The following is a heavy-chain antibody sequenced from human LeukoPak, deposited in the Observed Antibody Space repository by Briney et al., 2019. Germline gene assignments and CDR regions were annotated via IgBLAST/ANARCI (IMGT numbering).Heavy chain of an antibody. J-gene: IGHJ4*02. V-gene: IGHV1-18*01. CDR1: GYTFTNYG. Sequence: ASVKVSCKACGYTFTNYGISWVRQAPGQGLEWMGWISAYNGNTNYAQKLQGRVTMTTDTSTSTAYMELRGLTSDDTAVYYCARVGAYCTSTSCLDYWGQGTLVTVSS. CDR2: ISAYNGNT. CDR3: ARVGAYCTSTSCLDY. D-gene: IGHD2-2*01.